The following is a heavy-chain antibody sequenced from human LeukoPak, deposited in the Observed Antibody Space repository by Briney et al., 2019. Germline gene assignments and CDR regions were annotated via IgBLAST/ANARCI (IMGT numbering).Heavy chain of an antibody. CDR3: ARDSGWSALGVVDY. D-gene: IGHD6-19*01. CDR1: GFTFSNYW. V-gene: IGHV3-7*01. CDR2: IREDGIEK. Sequence: PGGSLRLSCAASGFTFSNYWMTWVRQAPGKGLEWVANIREDGIEKDYVDSVKGRFTISRDNAKNSLYLQMNSLRAEDTAVYYCARDSGWSALGVVDYWGQGTLVTVSS. J-gene: IGHJ4*02.